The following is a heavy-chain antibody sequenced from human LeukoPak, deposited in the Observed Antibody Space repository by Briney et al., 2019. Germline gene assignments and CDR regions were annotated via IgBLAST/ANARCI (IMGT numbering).Heavy chain of an antibody. CDR2: SASSGTKT. CDR3: ARDRGAVQGQYFDY. J-gene: IGHJ4*02. V-gene: IGHV3-11*01. CDR1: GFALTAYY. Sequence: TLSPSCAASGFALTAYYISSVRQAPGNGLEWLSYSASSGTKTYHADSVKGRFSISRDNAKNSLYLQMNSLRAEDTAVYYCARDRGAVQGQYFDYWGQGTLVTVSS. D-gene: IGHD3-10*01.